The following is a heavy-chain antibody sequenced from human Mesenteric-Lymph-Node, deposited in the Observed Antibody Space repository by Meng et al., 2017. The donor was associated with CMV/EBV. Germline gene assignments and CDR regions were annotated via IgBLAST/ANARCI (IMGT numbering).Heavy chain of an antibody. D-gene: IGHD3-10*01. V-gene: IGHV3-66*02. CDR1: GVTVSSNY. Sequence: GGSLRLSCAASGVTVSSNYIGWVRQAPGKGLEWVSFIYSGSSTYYADSVKGRFTISRDNSKNILYLQMNSLRPDDMAVYYCARGLSGSGTYYPDAFDIWGQGTMVTVSS. J-gene: IGHJ3*02. CDR2: IYSGSST. CDR3: ARGLSGSGTYYPDAFDI.